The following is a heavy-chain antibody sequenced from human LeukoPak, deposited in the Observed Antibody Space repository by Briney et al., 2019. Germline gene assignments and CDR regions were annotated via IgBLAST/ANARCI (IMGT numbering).Heavy chain of an antibody. D-gene: IGHD6-6*01. CDR3: ARGSRARSFDI. J-gene: IGHJ3*02. Sequence: GRSLRLSCAASGFTVSSNYMSWVRQAPGKGLEWVSVIYSGGSTYYADSVKGRFTISRDNSKNTLYLQMNSLRAEDTAVYYCARGSRARSFDIWGQGTMVTVSS. CDR2: IYSGGST. V-gene: IGHV3-66*01. CDR1: GFTVSSNY.